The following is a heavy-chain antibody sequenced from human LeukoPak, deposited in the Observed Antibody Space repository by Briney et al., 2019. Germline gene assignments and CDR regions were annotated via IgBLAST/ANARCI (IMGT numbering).Heavy chain of an antibody. J-gene: IGHJ3*02. D-gene: IGHD5-18*01. CDR3: ARDGTQRGYSYAFDI. Sequence: SQTLSLTCTVSGGSISSGDYYWSWIRQPPGKGLEWNGYIYYSGSTYYNPSLKSRVTISVDTSKNQFSLKLSSVTAADTAVYYCARDGTQRGYSYAFDIWGQGTMVTVSS. CDR2: IYYSGST. V-gene: IGHV4-30-4*08. CDR1: GGSISSGDYY.